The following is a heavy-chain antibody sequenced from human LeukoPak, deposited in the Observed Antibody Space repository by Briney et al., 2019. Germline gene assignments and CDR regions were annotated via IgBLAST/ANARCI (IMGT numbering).Heavy chain of an antibody. CDR2: IYYSGST. V-gene: IGHV4-59*01. Sequence: SETLSLTCTVSGGSISSYYWSWIRQPPGEGLEWIGYIYYSGSTNYNPSLKSRVTISVDTSKNQFSLKLSSVTAADTAVYYCAGSIPMEAFDIWGQGTMVTVSS. CDR1: GGSISSYY. CDR3: AGSIPMEAFDI. D-gene: IGHD3-3*01. J-gene: IGHJ3*02.